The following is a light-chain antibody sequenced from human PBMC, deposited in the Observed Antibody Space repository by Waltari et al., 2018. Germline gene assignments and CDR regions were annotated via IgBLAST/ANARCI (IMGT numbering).Light chain of an antibody. V-gene: IGLV2-11*01. J-gene: IGLJ2*01. Sequence: QSVLTPPRSVSGSPGPSGHIPCTGTRRYFGCYTSAPLYQHHPGKPPKPMLYDVYKRPSGVPDRFSGSKSGNTASLTISGLQVEDEADYYCCSYAGSYTLIFGGGTKLTVL. CDR1: RRYFGCYTS. CDR2: DVY. CDR3: CSYAGSYTLI.